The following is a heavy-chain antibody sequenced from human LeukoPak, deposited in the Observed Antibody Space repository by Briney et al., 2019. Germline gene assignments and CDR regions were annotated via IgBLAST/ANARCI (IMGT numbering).Heavy chain of an antibody. CDR3: AKDRSHYGDYESDY. CDR2: IIGSGGST. V-gene: IGHV3-23*01. CDR1: GFTFSTYA. J-gene: IGHJ4*02. D-gene: IGHD4-17*01. Sequence: GGSLRLACAASGFTFSTYAMTWVRQAPGKGLKWVSAIIGSGGSTFYADSVKGRFTISRDNSKNTLYLQMNSLRAEDTAVYYCAKDRSHYGDYESDYWGQGTLVTVSS.